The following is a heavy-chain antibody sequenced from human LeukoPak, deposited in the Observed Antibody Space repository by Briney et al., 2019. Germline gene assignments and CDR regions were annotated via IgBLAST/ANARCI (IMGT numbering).Heavy chain of an antibody. V-gene: IGHV1-69*13. D-gene: IGHD4-17*01. CDR1: GGTFSSYA. CDR2: IIPIFGSA. CDR3: ARGRGTVTPLSIDY. J-gene: IGHJ4*02. Sequence: SVKVSCKASGGTFSSYAISWVRQAPGQGLEWMGGIIPIFGSANYAQKFQGRVTITADESTSTAYMELSSLRSEDTAVYYCARGRGTVTPLSIDYWAREPWSPSPQ.